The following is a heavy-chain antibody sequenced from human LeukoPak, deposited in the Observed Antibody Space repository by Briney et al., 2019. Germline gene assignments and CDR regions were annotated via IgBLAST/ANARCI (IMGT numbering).Heavy chain of an antibody. CDR2: IRSKAYGGTP. J-gene: IGHJ4*02. CDR1: GFTFGDYA. V-gene: IGHV3-49*03. D-gene: IGHD3-10*01. CDR3: TTYGSGRKFDY. Sequence: GGSLRLSCTASGFTFGDYALSWFRQAPGKGLEWVGFIRSKAYGGTPEYAASVKGRFTISRDDSTNTLYLQMNSLKSEDTAVYYCTTYGSGRKFDYWGQGILVTVSS.